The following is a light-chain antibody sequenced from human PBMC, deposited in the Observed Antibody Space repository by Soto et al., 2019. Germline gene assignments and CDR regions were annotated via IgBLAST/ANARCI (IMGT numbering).Light chain of an antibody. V-gene: IGKV1-5*03. CDR1: QSISVW. CDR3: QQYNSYSPT. CDR2: KAS. Sequence: DIQMTQSPSTLSASVGDRVTITCRASQSISVWLARYQQKAGKAPNLLIYKASRLESGVPSRFSGSGSETEFTLTISGLQPGDSATYYCQQYNSYSPTFGQGTKVEVK. J-gene: IGKJ1*01.